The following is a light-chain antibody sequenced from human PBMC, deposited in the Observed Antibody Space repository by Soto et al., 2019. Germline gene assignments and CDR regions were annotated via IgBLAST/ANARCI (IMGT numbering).Light chain of an antibody. CDR3: SSYPTSSSVV. V-gene: IGLV2-14*01. CDR2: DVT. Sequence: QSALTQPASVSGSPGQSITISCTGTSGDIGAYDYVSWYQQHPGKAPKVMIRDVTHRPSGVSNRFSGSKSGNTASLTISGLQAEDEADYYCSSYPTSSSVVFGGGTQLTVL. CDR1: SGDIGAYDY. J-gene: IGLJ2*01.